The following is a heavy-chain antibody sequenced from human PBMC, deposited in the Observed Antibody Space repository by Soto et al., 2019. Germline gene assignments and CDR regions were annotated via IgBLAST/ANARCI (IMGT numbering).Heavy chain of an antibody. CDR3: AKDPPVIYSKETQFDY. V-gene: IGHV3-23*01. CDR2: ISGSGGST. J-gene: IGHJ4*02. D-gene: IGHD6-13*01. CDR1: GFTFSSYA. Sequence: GGSLRLSCAASGFTFSSYAMSWVRQAPGKGLEWVSAISGSGGSTYYADSVKGRFTISRDNSKKTLYLQMNSLRAEDTAVYYCAKDPPVIYSKETQFDYWGQGTLVTVSS.